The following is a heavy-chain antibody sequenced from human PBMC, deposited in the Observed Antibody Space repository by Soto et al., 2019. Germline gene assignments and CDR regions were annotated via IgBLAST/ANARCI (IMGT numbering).Heavy chain of an antibody. V-gene: IGHV3-49*04. CDR3: TRDGDFYGMDV. CDR2: ATSQAFGGTT. D-gene: IGHD3-3*01. J-gene: IGHJ6*02. Sequence: LRLSCTFSGFTSDDYALTWVRQAPGKGLEWVAFATSQAFGGTTDYAASVKGRFTISRDDSTTVAYLQMNSLQTEDTAIYYCTRDGDFYGMDVWGQGTTVTVSS. CDR1: GFTSDDYA.